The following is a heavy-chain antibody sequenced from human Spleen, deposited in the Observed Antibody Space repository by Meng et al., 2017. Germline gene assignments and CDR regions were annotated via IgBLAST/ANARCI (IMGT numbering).Heavy chain of an antibody. CDR3: ARALFSGGSCYSN. D-gene: IGHD2-15*01. CDR2: IYYSGST. V-gene: IGHV4-61*01. J-gene: IGHJ4*02. Sequence: QVQLQGSGPGLVRPSETLSLPCTVSGGSGSSGSYYWSWIRQPPGKGLEWIGYIYYSGSTNYNPSLKSRDTISVDTSKNQFSLKLSSVTAADTAVYYCARALFSGGSCYSNWGQGTLVTVSS. CDR1: GGSGSSGSYY.